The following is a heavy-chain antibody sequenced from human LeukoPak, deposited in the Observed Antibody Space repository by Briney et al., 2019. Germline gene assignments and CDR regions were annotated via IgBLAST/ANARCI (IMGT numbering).Heavy chain of an antibody. J-gene: IGHJ4*02. D-gene: IGHD3-10*01. Sequence: GRSLRLSCAASGFTFSSYAMHWVRQAPGKGLEWVADIWHDGYNEHYADSVKGRFSVSRDKAKNTVYLEMTSLRDDDTAVYFCAGAESYGWFNYWGQGSMVTVSS. CDR3: AGAESYGWFNY. V-gene: IGHV3-33*08. CDR1: GFTFSSYA. CDR2: IWHDGYNE.